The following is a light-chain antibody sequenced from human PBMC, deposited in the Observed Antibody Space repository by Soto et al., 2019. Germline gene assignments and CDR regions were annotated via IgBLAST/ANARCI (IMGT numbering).Light chain of an antibody. Sequence: QSALTQPPSASGSPGRSVTISCTGTSSDVGDNYVSWYQQHLGKAPKLIIYEVSQRPSAVPDRFSGSKSGNPASLTVSGLQTEDEADYYCSAYAGSNDFGFGSGTKVTVL. CDR1: SSDVGDNY. J-gene: IGLJ1*01. V-gene: IGLV2-8*01. CDR2: EVS. CDR3: SAYAGSNDFG.